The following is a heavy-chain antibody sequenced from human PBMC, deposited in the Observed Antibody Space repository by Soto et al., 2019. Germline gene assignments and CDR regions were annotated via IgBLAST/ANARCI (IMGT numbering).Heavy chain of an antibody. V-gene: IGHV3-66*01. CDR2: IYSGGST. CDR1: GFTVSSNY. CDR3: ARGYSSSWIGYWFDP. D-gene: IGHD6-13*01. J-gene: IGHJ5*02. Sequence: EVQLVESGGGLVQPGGSLRLSCAASGFTVSSNYMSWVRQAPGKGLEWVSVIYSGGSTYYADSVKGRFTISRDNSKNTLYLQMNSLRAEDTAVYYCARGYSSSWIGYWFDPWGQGTLVTVSS.